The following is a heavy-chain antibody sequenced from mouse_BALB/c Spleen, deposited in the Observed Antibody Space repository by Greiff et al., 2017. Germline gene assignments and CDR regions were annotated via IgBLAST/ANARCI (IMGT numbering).Heavy chain of an antibody. Sequence: EVKLQESGPGLVKPSQSLSLTCSVTGYSITSGYYWNWIRQFPGNKLEWMGYISYDGSNNYNPSLKNRISITRDTSKNQFFLKWNSVTTEDTATYYCARGGDYWGQGTTLTVSS. CDR1: GYSITSGYY. CDR3: ARGGDY. CDR2: ISYDGSN. V-gene: IGHV3-6*02. J-gene: IGHJ2*01.